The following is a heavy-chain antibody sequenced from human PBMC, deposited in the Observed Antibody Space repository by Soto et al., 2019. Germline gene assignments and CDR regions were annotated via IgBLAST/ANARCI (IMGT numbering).Heavy chain of an antibody. J-gene: IGHJ6*02. Sequence: SETLSLTCSISGDSVSSAGYYWGWIRQSPGKGLAWIGSIFDSETTYYNPSLKSRVTICVDTSRNQFSLNLSSVTAADTAVYFCATVIPVPEVPACVLTGLDVWGPGTKVTVSS. CDR2: IFDSETT. CDR1: GDSVSSAGYY. D-gene: IGHD2-2*01. CDR3: ATVIPVPEVPACVLTGLDV. V-gene: IGHV4-39*01.